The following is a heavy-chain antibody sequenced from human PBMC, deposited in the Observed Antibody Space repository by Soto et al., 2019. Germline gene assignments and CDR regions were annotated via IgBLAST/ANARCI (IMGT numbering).Heavy chain of an antibody. J-gene: IGHJ6*02. D-gene: IGHD5-12*01. CDR1: GGSINSADYY. Sequence: PSETLSLTCTVSGGSINSADYYWGWVRQPPGKGLEWIGYIYYSGSTYFNPSLKSRVTISKDTSKNQFSLRLSSVTAADTAVYYCARAIVVTIGGMDVWGQGTTVTVSS. CDR3: ARAIVVTIGGMDV. V-gene: IGHV4-30-4*01. CDR2: IYYSGST.